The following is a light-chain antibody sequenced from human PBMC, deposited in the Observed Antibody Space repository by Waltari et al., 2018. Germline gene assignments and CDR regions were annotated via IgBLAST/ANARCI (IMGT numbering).Light chain of an antibody. J-gene: IGKJ1*01. Sequence: AIRMTQSPSSLSASTGDRVTITCRANQSVSGYLAWYQQKPGKAPKLLIYAAYTLQSGVPSSFGGSGSGTDFTLTISCLQCEDFATYYCKQYYSYPRTFGQGTKVEIK. CDR3: KQYYSYPRT. CDR2: AAY. CDR1: QSVSGY. V-gene: IGKV1-8*01.